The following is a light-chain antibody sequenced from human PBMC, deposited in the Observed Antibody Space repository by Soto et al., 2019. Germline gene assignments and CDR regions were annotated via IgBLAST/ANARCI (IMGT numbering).Light chain of an antibody. Sequence: QSVLTQTPSVSGAPVQRVTISCTGRSSNIGAVYDVNWYQHLPGTAPKLLIYGTTNRPSGVPDRFSGSKSGISASLAITGLQAEDEDDYYCHPYDSRLXASVFGAGTKVXV. J-gene: IGLJ1*01. V-gene: IGLV1-40*01. CDR2: GTT. CDR3: HPYDSRLXASV. CDR1: SSNIGAVYD.